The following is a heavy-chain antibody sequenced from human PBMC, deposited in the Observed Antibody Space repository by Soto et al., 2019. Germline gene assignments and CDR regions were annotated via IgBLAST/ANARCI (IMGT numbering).Heavy chain of an antibody. CDR1: GFTFSSSW. D-gene: IGHD3-10*01. V-gene: IGHV3-7*03. J-gene: IGHJ4*02. CDR3: ARERGSHF. Sequence: EVQLVESGGGLVQPGGSLRLSCAASGFTFSSSWMSWVRQAPGKGLEWVANIRGDGSEKHYVDSVKGRFTISRDNAKNSLYLQMDSLTAEDTAVYYCARERGSHFLGQGTLVTVSS. CDR2: IRGDGSEK.